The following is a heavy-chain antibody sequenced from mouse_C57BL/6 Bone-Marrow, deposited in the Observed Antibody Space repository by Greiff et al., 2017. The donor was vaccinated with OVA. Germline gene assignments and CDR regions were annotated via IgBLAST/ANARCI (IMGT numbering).Heavy chain of an antibody. V-gene: IGHV1-66*01. CDR1: GYSFTSYY. CDR2: IYPGSGNT. J-gene: IGHJ4*01. CDR3: ARRFGQEYYAMDY. D-gene: IGHD6-1*01. Sequence: LVESGPELVKPGASVKISCKASGYSFTSYYIHWVKQRPGQGLEWIGWIYPGSGNTKYNEKFKGKATLTADTSSSTAYMQLSSLTSEDSAVYYCARRFGQEYYAMDYWGQGTSVTVSS.